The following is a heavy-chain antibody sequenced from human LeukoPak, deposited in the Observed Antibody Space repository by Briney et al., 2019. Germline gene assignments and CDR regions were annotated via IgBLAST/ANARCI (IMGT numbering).Heavy chain of an antibody. Sequence: GGSLRLSCAASGFTFDDYGMSWVRQAPGKGLEWVSGINWNGGSTGYADSVKGRFTISRDNAKNSLYLQMNSLRAEDTALYYCARADGDYSYYYYYYMDVWGKGTTVTVSS. D-gene: IGHD4-17*01. J-gene: IGHJ6*03. CDR2: INWNGGST. CDR1: GFTFDDYG. V-gene: IGHV3-20*04. CDR3: ARADGDYSYYYYYYMDV.